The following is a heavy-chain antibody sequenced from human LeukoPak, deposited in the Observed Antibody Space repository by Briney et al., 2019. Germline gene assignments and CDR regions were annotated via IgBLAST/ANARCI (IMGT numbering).Heavy chain of an antibody. CDR3: ARARYVNSFYAFDI. D-gene: IGHD3-9*01. V-gene: IGHV4-59*01. J-gene: IGHJ3*02. Sequence: SETLSLTCTATGGSISSYYWSWIQLPPGKRLEWIGYLSKTENLTYSTSLKSLVTIFGDTSKNQFFLKLSSVTAADTAVYYCARARYVNSFYAFDIWGQGTLVTVSS. CDR1: GGSISSYY. CDR2: LSKTENL.